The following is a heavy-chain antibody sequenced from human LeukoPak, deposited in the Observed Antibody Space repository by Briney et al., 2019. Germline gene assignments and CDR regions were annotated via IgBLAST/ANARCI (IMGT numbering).Heavy chain of an antibody. CDR3: AREVGGDYVFDY. Sequence: GGSLRLSCAASGFTFSSYTMHWVRQAPGKGLEWVAVISYDGSIKYYADSVKGRFTISRDNSKNTLFLQMNSLTTEDTAVYYCAREVGGDYVFDYWGQGTLVTVSS. CDR2: ISYDGSIK. J-gene: IGHJ4*02. V-gene: IGHV3-30-3*01. CDR1: GFTFSSYT. D-gene: IGHD4-17*01.